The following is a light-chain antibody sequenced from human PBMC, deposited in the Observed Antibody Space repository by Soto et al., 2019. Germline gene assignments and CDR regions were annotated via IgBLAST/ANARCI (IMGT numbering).Light chain of an antibody. V-gene: IGKV2-30*01. CDR1: QSLAYSDGNTY. CDR3: MQGTHWPPYT. CDR2: KVS. Sequence: DVVMTQSPLSLPVTLGQPASISCRSSQSLAYSDGNTYLNWFQQRPSQSPRRLIYKVSNRDSGGPDRFSGSGSGTDFTLKISRVEADDVGVYYCMQGTHWPPYTFGQGTKLEIK. J-gene: IGKJ2*01.